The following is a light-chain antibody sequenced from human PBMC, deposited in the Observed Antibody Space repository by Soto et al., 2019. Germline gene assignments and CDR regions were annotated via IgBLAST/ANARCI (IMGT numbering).Light chain of an antibody. CDR1: QSVANS. J-gene: IGKJ1*01. Sequence: EIGRTQSPDTPSVSPGERAPLSCRASQSVANSIAWYQQKPGQAPRLLIYSASTRATGIPARFSGSGSGTGFTLTISSLQSEDFAVYYCQQYNNWWTFGQGTKVDNK. V-gene: IGKV3-15*01. CDR3: QQYNNWWT. CDR2: SAS.